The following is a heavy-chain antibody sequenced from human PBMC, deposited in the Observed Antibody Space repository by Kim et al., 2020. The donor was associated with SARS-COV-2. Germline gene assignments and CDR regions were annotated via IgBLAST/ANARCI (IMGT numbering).Heavy chain of an antibody. Sequence: PSLKSRATISVDTSKNQFALKLSSGTAADTAVYYCARLQLARDYYYYGMDVWGQGTTVTVSS. V-gene: IGHV4-39*01. J-gene: IGHJ6*02. D-gene: IGHD5-18*01. CDR3: ARLQLARDYYYYGMDV.